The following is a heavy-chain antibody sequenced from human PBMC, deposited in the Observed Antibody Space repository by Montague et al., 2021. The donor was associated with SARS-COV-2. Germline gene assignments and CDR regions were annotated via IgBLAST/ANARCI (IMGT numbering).Heavy chain of an antibody. CDR3: ARVGRQQLVRLSGMDV. J-gene: IGHJ6*02. CDR2: IYYSGST. CDR1: GGSISSSSYY. V-gene: IGHV4-39*07. Sequence: SETLSPTCTVSGGSISSSSYYWDWIRQPPGKGLGWIGSIYYSGSTYYNPSLKSRVTISVDTSKNQFSLKLSSVTAADTAVYYCARVGRQQLVRLSGMDVWGQGTTVTVSS. D-gene: IGHD6-13*01.